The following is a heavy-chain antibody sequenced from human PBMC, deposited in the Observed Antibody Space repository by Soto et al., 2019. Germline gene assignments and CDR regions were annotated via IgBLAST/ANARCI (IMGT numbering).Heavy chain of an antibody. Sequence: GASVKVSCKASAGTFSSSAISWVRQAPGQGLEWMGGIIPIFGTANYAQKFQGRVTITADESTSTAYMELSSLRSEDTAVYYCARDGHYYGSGSDQPPYYYYGMDVWGQGTTVTVSS. CDR1: AGTFSSSA. J-gene: IGHJ6*02. V-gene: IGHV1-69*13. CDR2: IIPIFGTA. CDR3: ARDGHYYGSGSDQPPYYYYGMDV. D-gene: IGHD3-10*01.